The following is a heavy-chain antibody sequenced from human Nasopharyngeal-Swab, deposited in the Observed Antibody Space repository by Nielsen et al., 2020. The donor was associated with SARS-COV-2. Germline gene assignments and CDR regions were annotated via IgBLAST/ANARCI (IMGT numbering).Heavy chain of an antibody. D-gene: IGHD3-22*01. CDR2: ISSSGSTI. Sequence: GGSLRLSCAASGFTFSRYDMTWVRQAPGKGLEWVSFISSSGSTIYYADSVKGRFTISRDNAKNSLYLQMNSLRAEDTAVYYCATEERITMIVVVITKAFDIWGQGTMVTVSS. V-gene: IGHV3-48*03. CDR1: GFTFSRYD. J-gene: IGHJ3*02. CDR3: ATEERITMIVVVITKAFDI.